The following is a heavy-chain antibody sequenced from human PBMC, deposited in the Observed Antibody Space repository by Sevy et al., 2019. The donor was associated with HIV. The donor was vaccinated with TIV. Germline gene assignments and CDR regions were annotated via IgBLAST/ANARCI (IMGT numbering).Heavy chain of an antibody. D-gene: IGHD2-2*02. J-gene: IGHJ6*03. Sequence: GGSLRLSCAASGFTFSDYYMSWIRQAPGKGLEWVSYISSSGSTIYYADSVKGRFTISRDNAKNSLYLQMNSLRAEDTAVYYCARDGGYCSSTSCYTNYYYYYMYVWGKGTTVTVSS. CDR3: ARDGGYCSSTSCYTNYYYYYMYV. V-gene: IGHV3-11*01. CDR2: ISSSGSTI. CDR1: GFTFSDYY.